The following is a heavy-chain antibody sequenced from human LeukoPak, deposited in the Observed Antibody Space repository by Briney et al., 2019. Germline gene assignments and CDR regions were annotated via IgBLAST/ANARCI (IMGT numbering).Heavy chain of an antibody. CDR1: GFTLSNFG. Sequence: PGGSLRLSCAVSGFTLSNFGMSWVRQAPGRGLEWVANIHRKGNKKYHGDSVKGRFTIPRDNAKNSLFLELDGLRVEDTAVYYCARGGDFSGDHWGQGTLVTVSS. D-gene: IGHD3-3*01. J-gene: IGHJ4*02. V-gene: IGHV3-7*04. CDR3: ARGGDFSGDH. CDR2: IHRKGNKK.